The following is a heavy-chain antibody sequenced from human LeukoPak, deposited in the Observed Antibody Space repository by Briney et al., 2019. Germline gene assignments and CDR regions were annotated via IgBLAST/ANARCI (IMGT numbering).Heavy chain of an antibody. V-gene: IGHV4-34*01. J-gene: IGHJ2*01. D-gene: IGHD6-13*01. CDR2: INHSGGT. Sequence: PSETLSLTCAVYGGSFSGYYWSWIRQPPGKGLEWIGEINHSGGTNYNPSLKSRVTISVDTSKNQFSLKLSSVTAADTAVYYCASWAAIATLWGRGTLVTVSS. CDR1: GGSFSGYY. CDR3: ASWAAIATL.